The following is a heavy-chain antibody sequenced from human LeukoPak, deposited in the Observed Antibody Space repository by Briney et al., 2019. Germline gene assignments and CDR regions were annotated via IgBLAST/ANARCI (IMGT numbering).Heavy chain of an antibody. CDR3: AKGLVFHDNYFDY. CDR2: NGGSDDST. Sequence: PLESLRLSSAAPGFTFTTYAINWVCQVPGKRLGWVLTNGGSDDSTSYSVSVKGRFSISSDYSTKTVYLQMNSLRVEDTAVYFCAKGLVFHDNYFDYWGQGTLVTVSS. D-gene: IGHD5/OR15-5a*01. V-gene: IGHV3-23*01. CDR1: GFTFTTYA. J-gene: IGHJ4*02.